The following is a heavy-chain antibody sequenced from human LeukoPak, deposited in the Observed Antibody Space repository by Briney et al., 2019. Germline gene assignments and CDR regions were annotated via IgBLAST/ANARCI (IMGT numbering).Heavy chain of an antibody. Sequence: SETLSLTCTVSGGSVSSYYWSWLRQPAGEGLEWIGRIYNSGSTNYNPSLKSRVTISVDTSKNQFSLKLSSVTAADTAVYYCARGLDDYGDYRWFDPWGQGTLVTVSS. CDR1: GGSVSSYY. J-gene: IGHJ5*02. CDR3: ARGLDDYGDYRWFDP. V-gene: IGHV4-4*07. CDR2: IYNSGST. D-gene: IGHD4-17*01.